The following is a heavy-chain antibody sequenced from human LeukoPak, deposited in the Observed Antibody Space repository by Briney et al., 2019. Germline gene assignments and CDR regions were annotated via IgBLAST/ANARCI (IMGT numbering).Heavy chain of an antibody. CDR1: GFTFRVYA. V-gene: IGHV3-74*01. Sequence: GGSLRLSCAASGFTFRVYAMTWVRQAPGKGLEWVSRINTDGSSTSYADSVKGRFTISRDNAKNTLYLQMNSLRAEDTAVYYCARESVLRFSFDYWGQGTLVTVSS. CDR2: INTDGSST. CDR3: ARESVLRFSFDY. J-gene: IGHJ4*02. D-gene: IGHD3-3*01.